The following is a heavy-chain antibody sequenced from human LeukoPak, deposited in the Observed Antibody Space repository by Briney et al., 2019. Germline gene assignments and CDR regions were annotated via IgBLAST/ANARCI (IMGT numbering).Heavy chain of an antibody. CDR2: INHSGST. Sequence: KPSETLSLTCAVYGGSFSGYYWSWIRQPPGKGLEWIGEINHSGSTNYNPSLKSRVTISVDTSKNQFSLKLSSVTAADTAVYYCGRPFFWSGRYFDYWGQGTLVTVSS. CDR1: GGSFSGYY. V-gene: IGHV4-34*01. J-gene: IGHJ4*02. CDR3: GRPFFWSGRYFDY. D-gene: IGHD3-3*01.